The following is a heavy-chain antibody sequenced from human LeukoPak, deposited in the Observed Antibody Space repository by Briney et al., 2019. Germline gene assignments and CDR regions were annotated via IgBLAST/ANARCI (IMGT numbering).Heavy chain of an antibody. CDR3: ARFVVVTAGDY. Sequence: GGSLRLSSSASGFTPSNYWMHWVRQAPGKGLVWVARLHSNGAFTTYADSVKGRFTISRDTAKNTLYLQMNSLRVEDTAVYYCARFVVVTAGDYWGQGTLVTVSS. V-gene: IGHV3-74*01. J-gene: IGHJ4*01. D-gene: IGHD2-21*02. CDR1: GFTPSNYW. CDR2: LHSNGAFT.